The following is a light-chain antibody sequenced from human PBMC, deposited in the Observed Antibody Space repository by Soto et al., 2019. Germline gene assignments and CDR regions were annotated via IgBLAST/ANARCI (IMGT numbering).Light chain of an antibody. CDR1: QSVSSN. Sequence: EIVMTQSPAPLSVSPGERATLSCRASQSVSSNFSWYQQKPGHAPRLLIYGASTRATGIPARFRGSGTGTEFTLTVSSLLSEDFAVYYCQQYNNWLPLTFGGGTKVEIK. CDR2: GAS. V-gene: IGKV3-15*01. CDR3: QQYNNWLPLT. J-gene: IGKJ4*01.